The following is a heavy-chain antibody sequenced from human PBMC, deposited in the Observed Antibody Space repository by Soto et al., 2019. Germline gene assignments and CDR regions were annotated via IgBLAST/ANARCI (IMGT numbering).Heavy chain of an antibody. D-gene: IGHD2-21*01. CDR2: MNPNTGST. J-gene: IGHJ4*02. CDR1: RYTFNTYA. Sequence: APVKASSKAPRYTFNTYAIEWVRLATGQGLEWMGSMNPNTGSTDYAQKFQGRVTMTMTTSISTAYMELRSLRSDDTAVYYCARDSPPPREWGQGTLVTVSS. CDR3: ARDSPPPRE. V-gene: IGHV1-8*01.